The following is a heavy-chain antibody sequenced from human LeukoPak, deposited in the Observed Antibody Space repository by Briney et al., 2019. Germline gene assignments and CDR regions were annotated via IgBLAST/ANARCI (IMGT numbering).Heavy chain of an antibody. Sequence: GVLRLSCAASGFTFSSYEMNWVRQAPGKGLEWVSYISSSGSTIYYADSVKGRFTISRDNAKNSLYLQMNSLRAEDTAVYYCARDNTISGHYEVGYWGQGTLVTVSS. CDR1: GFTFSSYE. CDR3: ARDNTISGHYEVGY. CDR2: ISSSGSTI. J-gene: IGHJ4*02. V-gene: IGHV3-48*03. D-gene: IGHD3-3*01.